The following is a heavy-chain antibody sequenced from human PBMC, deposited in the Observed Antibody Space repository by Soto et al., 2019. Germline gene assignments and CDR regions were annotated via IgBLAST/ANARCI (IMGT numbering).Heavy chain of an antibody. V-gene: IGHV1-18*01. D-gene: IGHD3-16*01. CDR1: GYTFTSYG. CDR3: ARDGALGETYYYYGMDV. J-gene: IGHJ6*02. Sequence: QVQLVQSGAEVKKPGASVKVSCKASGYTFTSYGISWVRQAPGQGLEWMGWISAYNGNTNYAQKLQGRVTMTTDTSTSTGDMDLRSLRSDDTAGHYGARDGALGETYYYYGMDVWRQGTTVTVSS. CDR2: ISAYNGNT.